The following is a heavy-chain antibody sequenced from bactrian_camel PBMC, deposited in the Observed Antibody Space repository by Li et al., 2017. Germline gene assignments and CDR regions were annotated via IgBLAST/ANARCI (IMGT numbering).Heavy chain of an antibody. Sequence: HVQLVESGGGSVEAGGSLRLSCAASGDAYSSYCMGWFRQVPGKEREGVAAIAPATGTTFYSDSVKGRFTISHVNANNTLHLQMNSLKPEDSAMYQCQAGRLCNGGWPVNQYGSLTWGQGTQVTVS. V-gene: IGHV3S1*01. J-gene: IGHJ6*01. CDR2: IAPATGTT. CDR1: GDAYSSYC. D-gene: IGHD1*01. CDR3: QAGRLCNGGWPVNQYGSLT.